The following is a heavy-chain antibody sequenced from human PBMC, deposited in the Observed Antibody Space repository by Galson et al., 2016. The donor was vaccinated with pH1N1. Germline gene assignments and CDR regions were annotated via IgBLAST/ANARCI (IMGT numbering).Heavy chain of an antibody. CDR1: GYDFSNYW. Sequence: QSGAEVTKPGESLKISCTGSGYDFSNYWIGWVRQMPGKGLEWMGIIYPGASDTRYSPSFQGQVTISADKSIDTAFLQWNSLKASDTAMYYCARHRGGGGGDSYYFDYWGQGALVTVSS. V-gene: IGHV5-51*03. CDR3: ARHRGGGGGDSYYFDY. J-gene: IGHJ4*02. CDR2: IYPGASDT. D-gene: IGHD2-21*02.